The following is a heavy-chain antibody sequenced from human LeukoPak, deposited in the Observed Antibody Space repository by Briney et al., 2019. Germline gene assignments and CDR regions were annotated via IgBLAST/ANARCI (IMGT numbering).Heavy chain of an antibody. CDR1: GGSFSGYY. CDR3: ARLMATSDAFDI. Sequence: SETLSLTCAVYGGSFSGYYWSWIRQPPGKGLEWIGEINHSGSTNYNPSLKSRVTISVDTSKNQFSLKLSSVTAADTAVYYCARLMATSDAFDIWGQGTMVTVSS. CDR2: INHSGST. J-gene: IGHJ3*02. D-gene: IGHD5-24*01. V-gene: IGHV4-34*01.